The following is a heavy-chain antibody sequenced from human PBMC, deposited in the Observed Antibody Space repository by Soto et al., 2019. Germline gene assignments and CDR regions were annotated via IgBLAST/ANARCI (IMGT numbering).Heavy chain of an antibody. J-gene: IGHJ4*02. CDR3: ARATYTSNWNLDY. CDR1: GFTFSDHY. CDR2: SRNKANTYTT. D-gene: IGHD6-13*01. Sequence: GGSLRLSCAAYGFTFSDHYMDWVRQAPGKGLEWVGRSRNKANTYTTEYAASVKGRFTISRDDSKNSLYLQMNSLKTEDSAVYYCARATYTSNWNLDYWGQGTPVTVSS. V-gene: IGHV3-72*01.